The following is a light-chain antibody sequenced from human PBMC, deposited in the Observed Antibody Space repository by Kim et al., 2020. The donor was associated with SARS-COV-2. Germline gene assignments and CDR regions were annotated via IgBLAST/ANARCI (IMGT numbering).Light chain of an antibody. J-gene: IGKJ1*01. CDR2: AAS. Sequence: ASVGDRATITCRASQGISSYLAWYQQKAGKVPKLLIYAASALQSGVPSRFRGGGSGTDFTLTISSLQPEDVATYYCQRYNSVPWTFGQGTKVDIK. V-gene: IGKV1-27*01. CDR3: QRYNSVPWT. CDR1: QGISSY.